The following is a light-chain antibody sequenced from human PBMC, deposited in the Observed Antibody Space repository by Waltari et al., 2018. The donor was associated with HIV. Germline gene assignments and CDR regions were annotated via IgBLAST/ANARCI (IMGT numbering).Light chain of an antibody. CDR3: STWDNSLSHWV. CDR1: ISNLGGNF. Sequence: QSVVTQPPSASGTPGQNISISCSGDISNLGGNFVYWYQQRPGTAPRRLLYGNGQRPSGVPDRFSGSKSATSASLAISGRRSEDEADYHCSTWDNSLSHWVFGGGTKVTVL. J-gene: IGLJ3*02. V-gene: IGLV1-47*01. CDR2: GNG.